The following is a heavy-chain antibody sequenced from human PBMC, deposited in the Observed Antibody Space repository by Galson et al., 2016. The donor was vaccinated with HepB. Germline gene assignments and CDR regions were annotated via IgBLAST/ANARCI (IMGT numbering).Heavy chain of an antibody. CDR1: GFTFSSYA. J-gene: IGHJ6*03. CDR2: LSSSGGNT. Sequence: SLRLSCAASGFTFSSYAMNWVRQAPGKGLEWVSALSSSGGNTYYADSVKGRLTISRDNSKNTLYLQMNSLRADDTAVYYCARGGPRPDYYYYYMDVWGKGTTVTVSS. V-gene: IGHV3-23*01. CDR3: ARGGPRPDYYYYYMDV.